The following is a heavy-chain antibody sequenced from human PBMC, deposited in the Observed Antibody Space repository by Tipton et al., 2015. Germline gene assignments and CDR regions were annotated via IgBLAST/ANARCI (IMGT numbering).Heavy chain of an antibody. CDR1: GFTFSTYA. CDR2: LSGSSGGT. Sequence: SLRLSCAASGFTFSTYAMTWVRQAPGKGLEWVSVLSGSSGGTFYADSVKGRFTISRDTSKNTLYLQMNSLRVEDTAVYYCAKDLGVGANFPARAFDIWGQGTMVTVSS. V-gene: IGHV3-23*01. J-gene: IGHJ3*02. D-gene: IGHD1-26*01. CDR3: AKDLGVGANFPARAFDI.